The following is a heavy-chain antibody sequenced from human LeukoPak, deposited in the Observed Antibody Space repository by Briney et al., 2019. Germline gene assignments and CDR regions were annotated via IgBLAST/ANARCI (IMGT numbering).Heavy chain of an antibody. Sequence: ASVKVSCKASGYTFTSHGISWVRQAPGQGLEWMGWISAYNGDTKYAQNLQGRVTLTTHTLTTTAYLELRSLTSDDTAVYYCARDPSNTSGWKTWFDPWGQGTLVTVSS. D-gene: IGHD6-19*01. V-gene: IGHV1-18*01. J-gene: IGHJ5*02. CDR2: ISAYNGDT. CDR1: GYTFTSHG. CDR3: ARDPSNTSGWKTWFDP.